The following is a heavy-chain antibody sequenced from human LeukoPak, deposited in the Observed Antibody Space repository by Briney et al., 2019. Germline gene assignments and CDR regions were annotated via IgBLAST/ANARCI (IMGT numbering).Heavy chain of an antibody. CDR1: GYTFTSYG. CDR2: ISAYNGNT. Sequence: ASVKVSCKASGYTFTSYGISWVRQAPGQGLEWMGWISAYNGNTNYAQKLQGRVTMTTDASTSTAYMELRSLRSDDTAVYYCARERPCGGDCYLEIDYWGQGTLVTVSS. V-gene: IGHV1-18*01. J-gene: IGHJ4*02. CDR3: ARERPCGGDCYLEIDY. D-gene: IGHD2-21*02.